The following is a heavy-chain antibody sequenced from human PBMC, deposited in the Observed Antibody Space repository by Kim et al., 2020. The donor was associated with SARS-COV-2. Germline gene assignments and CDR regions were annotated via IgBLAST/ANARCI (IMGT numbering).Heavy chain of an antibody. CDR2: ISAYNGNT. Sequence: ASVKVSCKASGYTFTSYGISWVRQAPGQGLEWMGWISAYNGNTNYAQKLQGRVTMTTDTSTSTAYMELRSLRSDDTAVYYCARDRCSSTSCYRDPWHWGQGTLVTVSS. CDR3: ARDRCSSTSCYRDPWH. V-gene: IGHV1-18*04. D-gene: IGHD2-2*02. J-gene: IGHJ1*01. CDR1: GYTFTSYG.